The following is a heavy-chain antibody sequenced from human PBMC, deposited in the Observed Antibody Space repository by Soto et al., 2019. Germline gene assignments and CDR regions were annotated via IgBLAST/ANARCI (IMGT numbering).Heavy chain of an antibody. CDR2: TFYRSKWKN. J-gene: IGHJ3*02. D-gene: IGHD1-1*01. Sequence: PLQQSGPGLVKPSQTLSLTCAITRDSVSSNSAAWNWIRQSPSRGLEWLGRTFYRSKWKNDYAVSMKGRISINADTSKNQFSLQLNSVTPEDTAVYFCARDMDDESPFSFDIWGQGTMVTVSS. V-gene: IGHV6-1*01. CDR1: RDSVSSNSAA. CDR3: ARDMDDESPFSFDI.